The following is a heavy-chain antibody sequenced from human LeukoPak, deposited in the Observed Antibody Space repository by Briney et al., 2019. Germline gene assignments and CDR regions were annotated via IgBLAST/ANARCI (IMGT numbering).Heavy chain of an antibody. V-gene: IGHV3-9*01. CDR3: AKDPYDILTGPDY. Sequence: PGRSLRLSCAASGFTFYDYAMRWVRHAPGKGLEWVSGISWNSGSIGYADSVKGRFTTSRDNAKNSPYLQMNSLRAEDTALYYCAKDPYDILTGPDYWGQGTLVTVSS. D-gene: IGHD3-9*01. J-gene: IGHJ4*02. CDR1: GFTFYDYA. CDR2: ISWNSGSI.